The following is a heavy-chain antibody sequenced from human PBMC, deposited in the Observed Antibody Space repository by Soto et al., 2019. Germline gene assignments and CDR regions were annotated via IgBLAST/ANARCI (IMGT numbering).Heavy chain of an antibody. J-gene: IGHJ6*02. V-gene: IGHV1-2*04. CDR3: AREVAGGMDV. Sequence: ASVKVSCKASGYTVTGYFMHWVRQAPGQGLEWMVWINPNSGDTNYPQKFQGWVTMTRDTSSNTAYMEVSRLSSDDTAVYYCAREVAGGMDVWGQGTTVTV. CDR1: GYTVTGYF. CDR2: INPNSGDT.